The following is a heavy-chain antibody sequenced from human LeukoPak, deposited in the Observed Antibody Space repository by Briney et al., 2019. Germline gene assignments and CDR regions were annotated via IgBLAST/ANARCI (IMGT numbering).Heavy chain of an antibody. J-gene: IGHJ5*02. CDR3: ARDITMVRGVISDP. Sequence: GGSLRLSCSASGFTFTDYYMSWIRQAPGKGLEWVSYISPSGTVIYYGDSVKGRFTISRDNAKNSLYLQMNSLRAEDTAVYYCARDITMVRGVISDPWGQGTLVTVSS. D-gene: IGHD3-10*01. V-gene: IGHV3-11*04. CDR2: ISPSGTVI. CDR1: GFTFTDYY.